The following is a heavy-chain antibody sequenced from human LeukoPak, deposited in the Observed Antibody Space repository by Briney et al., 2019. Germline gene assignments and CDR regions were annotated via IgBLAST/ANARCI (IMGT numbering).Heavy chain of an antibody. CDR3: ARGSGYSSSWPQYYYYGMGV. D-gene: IGHD6-13*01. CDR1: GFTFRNSD. Sequence: PGGSLRLSCAASGFTFRNSDMHWVRQVAGKGLEWVSGINSVGDTHYIGSVRGRFTISRENAKNSLYLQMNSLQVGDTAVYYCARGSGYSSSWPQYYYYGMGVWGQGTTVTVSS. V-gene: IGHV3-13*04. CDR2: INSVGDT. J-gene: IGHJ6*02.